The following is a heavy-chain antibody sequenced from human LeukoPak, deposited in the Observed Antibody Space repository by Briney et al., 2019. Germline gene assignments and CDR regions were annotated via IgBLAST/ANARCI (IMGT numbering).Heavy chain of an antibody. CDR1: GYTFTTYA. CDR3: ARVPRRGDQFDP. D-gene: IGHD3-10*01. V-gene: IGHV1-18*01. Sequence: GASVKVSCKASGYTFTTYAISWVRQAPGQGLEWMGWISAYYGNTTYAQKFQGRVTMTRSPSITTAYMELTSLTYEDTAVYYCARVPRRGDQFDPWGQGTLVTVSS. J-gene: IGHJ5*02. CDR2: ISAYYGNT.